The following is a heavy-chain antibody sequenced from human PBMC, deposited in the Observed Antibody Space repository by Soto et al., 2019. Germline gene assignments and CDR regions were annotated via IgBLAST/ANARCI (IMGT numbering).Heavy chain of an antibody. CDR1: GDSISHYY. Sequence: SETLSLTCTVSGDSISHYYWGWIRQPPGKGLKWIACIYYSGSTNYNPSLKSRVTISVDTSKNQFSLKLSSVTAADTAVYYCARHAAAGTEKVRKRDFDYWGQGTLVTVSS. D-gene: IGHD6-13*01. CDR3: ARHAAAGTEKVRKRDFDY. J-gene: IGHJ4*02. V-gene: IGHV4-59*08. CDR2: IYYSGST.